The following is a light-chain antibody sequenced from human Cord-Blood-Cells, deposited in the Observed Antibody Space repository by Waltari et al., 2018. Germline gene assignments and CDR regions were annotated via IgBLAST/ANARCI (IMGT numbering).Light chain of an antibody. Sequence: QSALSQLAPAPGSPGPSITISCTGTSTVVGAYNNVSWYQQHPGKAPKLMIYDVSTRPSGVSNRFSGSKSGNTASLTISGLQAEDEADYYCSSYTSSSAYVFGTGTKVTVL. V-gene: IGLV2-14*03. J-gene: IGLJ1*01. CDR2: DVS. CDR3: SSYTSSSAYV. CDR1: STVVGAYNN.